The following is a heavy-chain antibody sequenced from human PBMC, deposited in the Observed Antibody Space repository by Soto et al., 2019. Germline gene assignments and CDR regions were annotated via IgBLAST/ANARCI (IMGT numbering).Heavy chain of an antibody. Sequence: QVQLVESGGGVVQPGRSLRLSCAASGFTFSSYAVHWVRQAPGKGLEWVAVISYDGSNKYYADSVKGRFTISRDNSKNTLYLQMNSLKAEDTAVYYCARAQWIQLWLAGFDYWGQGTLVTVSS. CDR3: ARAQWIQLWLAGFDY. CDR2: ISYDGSNK. J-gene: IGHJ4*02. D-gene: IGHD5-18*01. V-gene: IGHV3-30-3*01. CDR1: GFTFSSYA.